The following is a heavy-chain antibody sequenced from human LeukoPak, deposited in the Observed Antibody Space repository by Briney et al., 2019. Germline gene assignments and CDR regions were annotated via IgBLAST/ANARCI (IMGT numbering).Heavy chain of an antibody. J-gene: IGHJ4*02. CDR3: TTPGKLNYDFWSGRFDY. V-gene: IGHV3-23*01. D-gene: IGHD3-3*01. CDR2: ISGSGGST. Sequence: GGTLRLSCAASGFTFSTFGMSWVRQAPGKGLEWVSAISGSGGSTYYADSVKGRFTISRDNSKNTLYLQMNSLKTEDTAVYYCTTPGKLNYDFWSGRFDYWGQGTLVTVSS. CDR1: GFTFSTFG.